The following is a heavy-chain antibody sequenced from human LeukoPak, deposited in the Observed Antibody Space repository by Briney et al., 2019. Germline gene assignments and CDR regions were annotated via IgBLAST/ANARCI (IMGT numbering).Heavy chain of an antibody. J-gene: IGHJ4*02. D-gene: IGHD3-10*01. CDR2: ISHDESA. V-gene: IGHV4-34*01. CDR3: AKHYMGSYNNRGLDS. CDR1: GGSFSGFH. Sequence: SETLSLTCAVYGGSFSGFHWSWIRQSPGKGLQWIGEISHDESANYNPSLKSRVTISVDTSKNQFSLKLRSVTAADTAVYYCAKHYMGSYNNRGLDSWGQGTLVTVSS.